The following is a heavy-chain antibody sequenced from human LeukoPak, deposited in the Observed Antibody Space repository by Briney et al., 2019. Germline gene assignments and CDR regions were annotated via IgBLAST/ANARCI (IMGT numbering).Heavy chain of an antibody. D-gene: IGHD2-15*01. Sequence: GGSLRLSCVASGFTFDDYAIHWVRQAPGKGLEWVSGISWNSGSIGYADSVKGRFTISRDNAKNSLYLQMNSLRAEDTALHYCAKDMAGSFYYLDYWGQGTLVTVSS. CDR2: ISWNSGSI. CDR3: AKDMAGSFYYLDY. V-gene: IGHV3-9*01. J-gene: IGHJ4*02. CDR1: GFTFDDYA.